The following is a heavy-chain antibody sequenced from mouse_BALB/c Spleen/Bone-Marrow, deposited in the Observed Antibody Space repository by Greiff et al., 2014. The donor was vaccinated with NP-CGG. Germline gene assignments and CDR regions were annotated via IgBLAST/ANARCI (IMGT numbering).Heavy chain of an antibody. Sequence: VQLQQSGPDLVAPSQSLSITCTVSGFSLTSYGVHWVRQPPGKGLEWLVVIWSDGSTTYNSAFKSRLSISKDNSKSQVFLKMNSLQTDDTAMYYCARHDNDGYYLAYWGQGTLVTVSA. J-gene: IGHJ3*01. CDR2: IWSDGST. V-gene: IGHV2-6-2*01. CDR3: ARHDNDGYYLAY. D-gene: IGHD2-3*01. CDR1: GFSLTSYG.